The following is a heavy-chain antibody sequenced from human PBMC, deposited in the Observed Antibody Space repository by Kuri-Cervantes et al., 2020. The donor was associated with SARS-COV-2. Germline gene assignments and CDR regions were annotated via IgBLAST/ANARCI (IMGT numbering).Heavy chain of an antibody. D-gene: IGHD2-2*01. Sequence: SETLSLTCAVFGGSSSGYYWGWIRQPPGKGLEWIGSIYYSGSTYYNPSLKSRVTISVDTSKNQFSLKLSSVTAADTAVYYCARSTYGYCSSTSCSPGGAFDIWGQGTMVTVSS. CDR1: GGSSSGYY. V-gene: IGHV4-39*01. J-gene: IGHJ3*02. CDR2: IYYSGST. CDR3: ARSTYGYCSSTSCSPGGAFDI.